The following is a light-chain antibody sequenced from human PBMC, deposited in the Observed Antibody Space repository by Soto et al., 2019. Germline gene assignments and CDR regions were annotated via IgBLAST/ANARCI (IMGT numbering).Light chain of an antibody. Sequence: EIVMTQSPATLSVSPGERATLSCRASQSVNSNLVWYQQKPGQAPRLLIYGAFTRATGIPGRFSGSGYGTEFTLTISSLQSEDFAVYYCQQYNSWLWTFGQGTKVEIK. J-gene: IGKJ1*01. CDR3: QQYNSWLWT. V-gene: IGKV3-15*01. CDR2: GAF. CDR1: QSVNSN.